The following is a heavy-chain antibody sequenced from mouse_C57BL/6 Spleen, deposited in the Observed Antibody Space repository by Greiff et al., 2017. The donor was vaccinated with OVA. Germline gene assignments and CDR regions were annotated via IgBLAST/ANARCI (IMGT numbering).Heavy chain of an antibody. D-gene: IGHD1-1*01. CDR3: ARRILYYYGSSYWYFDV. V-gene: IGHV1-69*01. CDR1: GYTFTSYW. Sequence: QVQLQQPGAELVMPGASVKLSCKASGYTFTSYWMYWVKQRPGQGLEWIGEIDPSDSYTNYNQKFKGKSTLTVDKSSSTAYMQLSSLTSEDSAVYYCARRILYYYGSSYWYFDVWGTGTTVTVSS. CDR2: IDPSDSYT. J-gene: IGHJ1*03.